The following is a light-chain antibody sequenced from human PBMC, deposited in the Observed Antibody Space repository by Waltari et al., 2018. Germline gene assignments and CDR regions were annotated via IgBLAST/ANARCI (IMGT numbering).Light chain of an antibody. Sequence: DIQMTQSPSSLSASVGDRVTITCRASQAIRNDLGWFQQKPGKAPERLIYLASTLQSGVPSRFSGGGSGTEFTLTISSLQPEDSATYYCLQYDSYPPTFGQGTKVEIK. CDR1: QAIRND. CDR3: LQYDSYPPT. CDR2: LAS. J-gene: IGKJ1*01. V-gene: IGKV1-17*01.